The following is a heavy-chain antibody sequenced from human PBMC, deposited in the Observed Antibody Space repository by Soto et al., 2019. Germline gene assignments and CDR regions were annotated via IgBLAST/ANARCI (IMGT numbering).Heavy chain of an antibody. CDR3: ARDLVLRVLEWFPEFYGMDV. CDR1: GYTFTSYY. CDR2: INPSGGST. Sequence: ASVKVSCKASGYTFTSYYMHWVRQAPGQGLEWMGIINPSGGSTSYAQKFQGRVTMTRDTSTSTVYMELSSLRSEDTAVYYCARDLVLRVLEWFPEFYGMDVWGQGTTVTVSS. J-gene: IGHJ6*02. D-gene: IGHD3-3*01. V-gene: IGHV1-46*01.